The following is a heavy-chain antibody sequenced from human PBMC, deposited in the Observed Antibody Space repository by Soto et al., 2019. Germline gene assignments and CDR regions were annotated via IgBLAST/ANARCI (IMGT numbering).Heavy chain of an antibody. J-gene: IGHJ4*02. V-gene: IGHV3-30-3*01. CDR2: ISYDGSNK. CDR1: GFTFSSYA. D-gene: IGHD1-26*01. CDR3: ARGLGLYYFAY. Sequence: GGSLRLSCAASGFTFSSYAMHWVRQAPGKGLEWVAVISYDGSNKYYADSVKGRFTISRDNSKNTLYLQMNSLRAEDTAVYYCARGLGLYYFAYWGQGTLVTVSS.